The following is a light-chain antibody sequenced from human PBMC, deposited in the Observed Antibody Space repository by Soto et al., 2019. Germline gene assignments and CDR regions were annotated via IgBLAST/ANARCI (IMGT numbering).Light chain of an antibody. J-gene: IGKJ2*01. CDR2: AAS. Sequence: DLQMTQSPSSLSASVGDRVTITCRASQSISSYLNWYQQKPGKAPKLLIYAASNLQSGVPSRFSGSGSGTDFTLTISSLQPEDFATYYCQQSYSNSYTFGQGTKLEIK. CDR3: QQSYSNSYT. CDR1: QSISSY. V-gene: IGKV1-39*01.